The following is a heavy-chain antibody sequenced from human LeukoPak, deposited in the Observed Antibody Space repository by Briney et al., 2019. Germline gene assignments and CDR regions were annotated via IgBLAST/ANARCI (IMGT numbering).Heavy chain of an antibody. CDR1: GGSISSSSYF. Sequence: SETLSLTCTVSGGSISSSSYFWGWIRQPPGKGLEWIGEIYHSGSTNYNPSLKSRVTISVDKSKNQFSLKLSSVTAADTAVYYCARDYYDSSGYDAFDIWGQGTMVTVSS. J-gene: IGHJ3*02. CDR3: ARDYYDSSGYDAFDI. CDR2: IYHSGST. D-gene: IGHD3-22*01. V-gene: IGHV4-39*07.